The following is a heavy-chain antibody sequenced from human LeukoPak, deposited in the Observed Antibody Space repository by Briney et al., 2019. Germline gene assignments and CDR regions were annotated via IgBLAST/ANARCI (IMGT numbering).Heavy chain of an antibody. Sequence: PSETLSLTCTVSGGSITSSSHFWAWNRQPPGKGLEWIASIHYTGSTFYSPSLQSRVTISVDTSKNQFSLNLRSVTATDTAVYYCARGEASAGDYWGQGTLVTVSS. CDR2: IHYTGST. CDR1: GGSITSSSHF. D-gene: IGHD6-13*01. J-gene: IGHJ4*02. CDR3: ARGEASAGDY. V-gene: IGHV4-39*01.